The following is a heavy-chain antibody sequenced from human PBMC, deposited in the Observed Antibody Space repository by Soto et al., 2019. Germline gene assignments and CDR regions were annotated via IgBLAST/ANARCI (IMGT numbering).Heavy chain of an antibody. Sequence: ASVKVSCKASGYTFTSYDINWVRQATGQGLEWMGWMNPNSGNTGYAQKFQGRVTMTRNTSISPAYMELSSLRSEDTAVYYCARVPKKMVRGVISWFDPWGQGTLVTVSS. V-gene: IGHV1-8*01. CDR3: ARVPKKMVRGVISWFDP. D-gene: IGHD3-10*01. J-gene: IGHJ5*02. CDR1: GYTFTSYD. CDR2: MNPNSGNT.